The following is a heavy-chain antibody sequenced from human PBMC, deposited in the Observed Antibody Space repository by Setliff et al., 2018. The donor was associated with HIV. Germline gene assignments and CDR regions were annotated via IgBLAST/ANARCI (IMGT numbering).Heavy chain of an antibody. V-gene: IGHV1-18*01. CDR1: GYTFRTYG. CDR3: ARVKVVIATFYYMDV. Sequence: GASVQVSCKGSGYTFRTYGISWVRQAPGQGLEWMGWISAYNGNTNYARKLQGRVTMTTDTSTSTAYMELRSLRSDDTAVYYCARVKVVIATFYYMDVWGKGTTVTVSS. D-gene: IGHD2-21*01. CDR2: ISAYNGNT. J-gene: IGHJ6*03.